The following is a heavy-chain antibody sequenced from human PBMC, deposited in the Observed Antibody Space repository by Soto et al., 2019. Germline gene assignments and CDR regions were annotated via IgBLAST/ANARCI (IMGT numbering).Heavy chain of an antibody. Sequence: SVKVSCKASGGTFSSYAISWVRQAPGQGLEWMGGIIPIFGTANYAQKFQGRVTITADKSTSTAYMELSSLRSEDTAVYYCALVPAAIGGYYYYYYYGMDVWGQGTTVTVSS. D-gene: IGHD2-2*01. J-gene: IGHJ6*02. V-gene: IGHV1-69*06. CDR2: IIPIFGTA. CDR1: GGTFSSYA. CDR3: ALVPAAIGGYYYYYYYGMDV.